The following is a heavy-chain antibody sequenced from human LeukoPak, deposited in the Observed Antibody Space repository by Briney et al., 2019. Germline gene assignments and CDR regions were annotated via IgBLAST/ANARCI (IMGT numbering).Heavy chain of an antibody. CDR2: FSESSGTT. Sequence: GGSLRLSCAASGFTFSSYAMSWVRQAPGTGLEWVSSFSESSGTTYADSVKGRIAISSDNSKNTLDLQMNSLRAEDTAVYYCAKGSPLDSDDEYYFDSWGRGTLVTVSS. CDR3: AKGSPLDSDDEYYFDS. CDR1: GFTFSSYA. V-gene: IGHV3-23*01. J-gene: IGHJ4*02. D-gene: IGHD3/OR15-3a*01.